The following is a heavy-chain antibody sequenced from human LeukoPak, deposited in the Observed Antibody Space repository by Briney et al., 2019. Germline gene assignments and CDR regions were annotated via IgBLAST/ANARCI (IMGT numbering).Heavy chain of an antibody. V-gene: IGHV1-69*13. Sequence: ASVKVSCKASGGTFSSYTISWVRQAPGQGLEGMGGIMPIFGTANYAQKFQGRVTITADESTSTAYIELRSLRSEHTALYYCARGLSSLDYWGQGTMVTVSS. D-gene: IGHD2-8*01. J-gene: IGHJ4*02. CDR3: ARGLSSLDY. CDR1: GGTFSSYT. CDR2: IMPIFGTA.